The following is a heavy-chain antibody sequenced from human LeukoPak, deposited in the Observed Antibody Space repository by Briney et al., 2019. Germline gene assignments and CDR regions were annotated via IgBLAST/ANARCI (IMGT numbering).Heavy chain of an antibody. V-gene: IGHV3-23*01. CDR1: GFTFGSYA. CDR3: ARRYYYYYMDV. CDR2: ISDRGGST. J-gene: IGHJ6*03. Sequence: PGGSLRLSCAASGFTFGSYAMSWVRQAPGKGLEWVSTISDRGGSTYYADSVKGRFTISRDNSKNTLYLQMNSLRAEDTAVYYCARRYYYYYMDVWGKGTTVTVSS.